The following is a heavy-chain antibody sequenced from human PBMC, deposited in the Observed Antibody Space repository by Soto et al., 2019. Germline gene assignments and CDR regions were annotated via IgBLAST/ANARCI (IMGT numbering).Heavy chain of an antibody. CDR3: TRGHRRWLDSDY. J-gene: IGHJ4*02. V-gene: IGHV4-39*01. Sequence: SETLYLTSTVSGGYISKPTHYCGWVRQHPGNGLEWIGHIFYSGTSYSNPSLNGRVPLSVDTSKNKFSLKLNSVTAEDTDVYFCTRGHRRWLDSDYRGEGALVTVSS. CDR2: IFYSGTS. D-gene: IGHD5-18*01. CDR1: GGYISKPTHY.